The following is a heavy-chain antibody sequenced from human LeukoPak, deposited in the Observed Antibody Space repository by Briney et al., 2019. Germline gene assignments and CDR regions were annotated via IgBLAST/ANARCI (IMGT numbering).Heavy chain of an antibody. CDR1: GGSISSYY. J-gene: IGHJ4*02. Sequence: SETLSLTCTVSGGSISSYYWSWIRQPPGKGLEWIGYIYYSGSTYYNPSLKSRVTIPVDTSKNQFSLKLSSVTAADTAVYYCARAGGFFSPFGYWGQGTLVTVSS. CDR2: IYYSGST. D-gene: IGHD3-3*01. CDR3: ARAGGFFSPFGY. V-gene: IGHV4-59*12.